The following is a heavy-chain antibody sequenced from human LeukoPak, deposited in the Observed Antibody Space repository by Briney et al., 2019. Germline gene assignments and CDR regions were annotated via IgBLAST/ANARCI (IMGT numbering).Heavy chain of an antibody. V-gene: IGHV3-23*01. D-gene: IGHD5-18*01. CDR3: ATYRQVLLPFES. Sequence: PGGSLRFSCAASGFTFSTFAMIWVRQPPGKGLEWVSSIFPSGGEIHYADSVRGRFTISRDNSKSILSLQMNSLRAEDTAIYYCATYRQVLLPFESWGQGALVTVSS. J-gene: IGHJ4*02. CDR1: GFTFSTFA. CDR2: IFPSGGEI.